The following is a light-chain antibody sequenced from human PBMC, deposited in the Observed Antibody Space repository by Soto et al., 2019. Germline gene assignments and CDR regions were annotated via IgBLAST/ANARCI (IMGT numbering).Light chain of an antibody. CDR1: QSIRNY. CDR3: QHSWT. J-gene: IGKJ1*01. Sequence: EIVLTQSPATLSLSPGERATLSCRASQSIRNYLAWYQQKPGQTPRLLIYDASNRAADIPARFSGNGSGTDFTLTISSLQPDDFATYYCQHSWTFGQGTKVDIK. V-gene: IGKV3-11*01. CDR2: DAS.